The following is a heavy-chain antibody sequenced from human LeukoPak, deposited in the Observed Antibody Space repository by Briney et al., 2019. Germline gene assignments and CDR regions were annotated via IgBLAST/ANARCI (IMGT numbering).Heavy chain of an antibody. CDR2: IYYSGST. Sequence: SETLSLTCTVSGASISSNTHYWGWIRQPPGKGLEWIGSIYYSGSTYYNPSLKSRVTISVDTSKNQFSLKLSSVTAADTAVYYCARGPGGRSTPRGYMDVWGKGTTVTVSS. CDR1: GASISSNTHY. D-gene: IGHD2-15*01. CDR3: ARGPGGRSTPRGYMDV. V-gene: IGHV4-39*07. J-gene: IGHJ6*03.